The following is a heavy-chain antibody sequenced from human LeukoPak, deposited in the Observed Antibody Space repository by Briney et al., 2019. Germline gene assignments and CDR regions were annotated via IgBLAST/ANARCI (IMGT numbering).Heavy chain of an antibody. D-gene: IGHD2-2*01. CDR2: AYDSGST. CDR1: GGSITSGSYC. CDR3: VARLGYCSGTSCYEFDP. V-gene: IGHV4-39*01. Sequence: NPSETLSLTCTVSGGSITSGSYCWGWIRQPPGKGLEWIGSAYDSGSTYYNPSLKSRGTMSVDTSKNQFSLKLSSVTAADTAIYYCVARLGYCSGTSCYEFDPWGQGTLVTVSS. J-gene: IGHJ5*02.